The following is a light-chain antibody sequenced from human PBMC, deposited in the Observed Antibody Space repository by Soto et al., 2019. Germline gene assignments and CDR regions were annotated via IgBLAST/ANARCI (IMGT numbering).Light chain of an antibody. J-gene: IGKJ2*01. V-gene: IGKV3-15*01. CDR2: GAS. CDR3: QQYNNWPPYT. Sequence: ESVMTQSPATLSVSPGERATLSCRASQSVSSNLAWYQQKPGQAPRLLIYGASTRATGIPARLSGSGSGTEFTLTISSLQSEDFAVYYCQQYNNWPPYTFGQGTKLEIK. CDR1: QSVSSN.